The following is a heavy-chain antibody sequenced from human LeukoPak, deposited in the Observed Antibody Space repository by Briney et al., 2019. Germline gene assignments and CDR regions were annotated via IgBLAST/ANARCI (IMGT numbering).Heavy chain of an antibody. Sequence: ASVKVSCKASGYTFTSYGISWVRQAPGQGLEWMGWISAYNGNTNYAQKLQGRVTMTTDTSTSTAHMELRSLRSDDTAVYYCARVFRQRRAIQDIVVVPAAINGAFDIWGQGTMVTVSS. CDR3: ARVFRQRRAIQDIVVVPAAINGAFDI. CDR2: ISAYNGNT. J-gene: IGHJ3*02. CDR1: GYTFTSYG. D-gene: IGHD2-2*02. V-gene: IGHV1-18*01.